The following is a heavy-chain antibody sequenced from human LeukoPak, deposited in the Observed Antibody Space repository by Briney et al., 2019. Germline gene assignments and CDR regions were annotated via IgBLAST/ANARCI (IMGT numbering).Heavy chain of an antibody. V-gene: IGHV4-31*03. Sequence: PSETLSLTCTVSGGSISSGGYYWSWIRQHPGKGLEWIGYIYYSGSTYYNPSLKSRVTISVDTSKNQFSLKLSSVTAADTAVYYCATRYGDSLDAFDIWGQGTMVTVSS. CDR1: GGSISSGGYY. J-gene: IGHJ3*02. D-gene: IGHD3-10*01. CDR3: ATRYGDSLDAFDI. CDR2: IYYSGST.